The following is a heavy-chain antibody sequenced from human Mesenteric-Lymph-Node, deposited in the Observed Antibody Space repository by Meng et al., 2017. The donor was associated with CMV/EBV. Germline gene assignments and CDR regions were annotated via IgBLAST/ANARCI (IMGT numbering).Heavy chain of an antibody. CDR2: IYAGGST. Sequence: GGSLRLSCTASGFTFGDYALSWVRQAPGKGLEWVSIIYAGGSTYYADSVKGRFTISRDISNNTLYLQMNSLTTEDTAVYYCARGPFYATFDFWGQGTLVTVSS. V-gene: IGHV3-66*02. CDR3: ARGPFYATFDF. J-gene: IGHJ4*02. D-gene: IGHD5/OR15-5a*01. CDR1: GFTFGDYA.